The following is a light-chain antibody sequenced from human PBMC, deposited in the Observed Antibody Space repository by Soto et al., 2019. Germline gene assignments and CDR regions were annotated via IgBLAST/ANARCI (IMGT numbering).Light chain of an antibody. V-gene: IGLV1-44*01. CDR3: AAWDDSLNGPV. J-gene: IGLJ2*01. CDR1: SSNIGSNS. Sequence: QSVLTQPPSASGTPGQRVTISCSGTSSNIGSNSVSWYHHLPGTAPKLLMYNNDQRPSGVPDRFSGSKSDTSASLAISGLHSEDEDDYYCAAWDDSLNGPVFGGGTKLTVL. CDR2: NND.